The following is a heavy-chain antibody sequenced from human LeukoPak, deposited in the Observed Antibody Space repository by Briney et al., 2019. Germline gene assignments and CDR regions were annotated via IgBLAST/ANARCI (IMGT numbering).Heavy chain of an antibody. Sequence: GGSLRLSCPAPGFTFANYAMSWVRQAPGKGLEWVAFIRHDGTNKYNADSVKGRFTISRDNSKNTLYLQMNSLRAEDTAVYYCAKDRGGYSSGWYDYWGQGTLVTVSS. CDR3: AKDRGGYSSGWYDY. D-gene: IGHD6-19*01. CDR1: GFTFANYA. J-gene: IGHJ4*02. CDR2: IRHDGTNK. V-gene: IGHV3-30*02.